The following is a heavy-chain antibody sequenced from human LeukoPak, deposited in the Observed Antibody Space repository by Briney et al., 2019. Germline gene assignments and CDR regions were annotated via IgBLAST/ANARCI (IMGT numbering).Heavy chain of an antibody. V-gene: IGHV4-34*01. D-gene: IGHD3-16*01. Sequence: SETLSLTCAVYGGSFSGYYWSWIRQPPGKGLEWIGEINHSGSTNYNPSLKSRVTISVDTSKNQFSLKLSSVTAADTAVYYCASYPIFWGTAGFDYWGQGTLVTVSS. CDR2: INHSGST. CDR3: ASYPIFWGTAGFDY. CDR1: GGSFSGYY. J-gene: IGHJ4*02.